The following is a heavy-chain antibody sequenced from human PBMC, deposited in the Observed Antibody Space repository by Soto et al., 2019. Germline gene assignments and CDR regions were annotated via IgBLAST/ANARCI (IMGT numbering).Heavy chain of an antibody. D-gene: IGHD4-17*01. Sequence: SETLSLTCAVSGYSISSGYYWGWIRQPPGKGLEWIGSIYHSGSTYYNPSLKSRVTISVDTSKNQFSLKLSSVTAADAAVYYCARQRTTVVTQAYFDHWGQGTLVTVSS. V-gene: IGHV4-38-2*01. CDR1: GYSISSGYY. J-gene: IGHJ4*02. CDR3: ARQRTTVVTQAYFDH. CDR2: IYHSGST.